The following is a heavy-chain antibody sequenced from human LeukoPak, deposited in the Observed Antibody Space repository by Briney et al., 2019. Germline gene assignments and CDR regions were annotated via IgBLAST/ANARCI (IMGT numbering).Heavy chain of an antibody. CDR2: IYTSGST. D-gene: IGHD4-23*01. Sequence: SETLSLTCTVSGGSISSYYWSWIRQPAGKGLEWIGRIYTSGSTNYNPSLKSRVTMSVDTSKNQFSLKLSSVPAADTAVYYCARDLYGGNSGYYFDYWGQGTLVTVSS. CDR3: ARDLYGGNSGYYFDY. CDR1: GGSISSYY. J-gene: IGHJ4*02. V-gene: IGHV4-4*07.